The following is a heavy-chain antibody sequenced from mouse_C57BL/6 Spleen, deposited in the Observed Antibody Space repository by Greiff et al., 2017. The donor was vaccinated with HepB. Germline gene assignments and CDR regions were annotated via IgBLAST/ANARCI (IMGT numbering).Heavy chain of an antibody. CDR1: GYTFTSYW. V-gene: IGHV1-59*01. J-gene: IGHJ1*03. D-gene: IGHD1-1*01. CDR3: ASPPYYGSSDGWYFDV. CDR2: IDPSDSYT. Sequence: QVQLQQPGAELVRPGTSVKLSCKASGYTFTSYWMHWVKQRPGQGLEWIGVIDPSDSYTNYNQKFKGKATLTVDTSSSTAYMQLSSLTSEDSAVYYGASPPYYGSSDGWYFDVWGTGTAVTVSS.